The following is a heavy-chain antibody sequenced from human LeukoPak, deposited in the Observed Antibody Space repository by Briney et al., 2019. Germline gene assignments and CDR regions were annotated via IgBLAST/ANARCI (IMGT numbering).Heavy chain of an antibody. J-gene: IGHJ4*02. CDR3: AKPHWARGYSYGMVDY. D-gene: IGHD5-18*01. Sequence: GGSLSLSCAASGFTFSSYAMSWVRQAPGKGLEWVSAISDSGGSTYYADSVKGRFTISRDNSKNTLYLQMNSLTAEDTAEYYCAKPHWARGYSYGMVDYWGQGTLVTVSS. CDR1: GFTFSSYA. CDR2: ISDSGGST. V-gene: IGHV3-23*01.